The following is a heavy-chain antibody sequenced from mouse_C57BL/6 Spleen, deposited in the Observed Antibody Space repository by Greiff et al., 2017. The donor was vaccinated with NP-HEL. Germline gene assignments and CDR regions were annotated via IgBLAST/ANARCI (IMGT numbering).Heavy chain of an antibody. CDR1: GYTFTSYW. V-gene: IGHV1-69*01. Sequence: VQLQQSGAELVMPGASVKLSCKASGYTFTSYWMHWVKQRPGQGLEWIGEIDPSDSYTNYNQKFKGKSTLTVDKSSSTAYMQLSSLTSEDSAVYYCARGWPHYAMDYWGQGTSVTVSS. D-gene: IGHD2-3*01. CDR2: IDPSDSYT. CDR3: ARGWPHYAMDY. J-gene: IGHJ4*01.